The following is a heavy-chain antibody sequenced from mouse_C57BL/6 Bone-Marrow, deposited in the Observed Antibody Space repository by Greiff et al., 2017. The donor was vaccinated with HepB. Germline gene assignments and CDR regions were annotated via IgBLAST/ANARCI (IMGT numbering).Heavy chain of an antibody. CDR1: GFTFSSYG. CDR3: ARQALLLYHY. D-gene: IGHD2-12*01. J-gene: IGHJ2*01. CDR2: ISSGGSYT. Sequence: EVHLVESGGDLVKPGGSLKLSCAASGFTFSSYGMSWVRQTPDKRLEWVATISSGGSYTYYPDSVKGRFTISRDNAKNTLYLQMSSLKSEDTAMYYCARQALLLYHYWGQGTTLTVSS. V-gene: IGHV5-6*01.